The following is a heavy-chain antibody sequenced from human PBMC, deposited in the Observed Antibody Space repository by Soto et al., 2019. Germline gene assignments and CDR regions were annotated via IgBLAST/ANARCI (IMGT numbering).Heavy chain of an antibody. V-gene: IGHV3-48*01. J-gene: IGHJ4*02. CDR3: VGDSASSFDY. CDR2: LSSSSGAT. Sequence: EVQLVESGGGLVQPGGSLRLSCAASGFALTYYNMKWVRQAPGKGLEWISDLSSSSGATYYADSVKGRFTISRDTAKNSMSLQMSSLGADETAIYYCVGDSASSFDYGGQGTLVTVSS. CDR1: GFALTYYN.